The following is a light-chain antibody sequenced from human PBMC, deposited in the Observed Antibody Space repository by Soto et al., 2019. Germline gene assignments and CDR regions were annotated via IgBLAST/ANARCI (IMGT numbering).Light chain of an antibody. CDR2: QVT. V-gene: IGLV2-14*01. Sequence: QSALTQPASVSGSPGQSITISCTGTSSDIGGYYYVSWYQHHPGKAPKLSIYQVTNRPSRVSNRFSGSKSGNTASLTISGLQADDEADYYCTSYSSSDIFYVFGTGTKVTVL. CDR1: SSDIGGYYY. J-gene: IGLJ1*01. CDR3: TSYSSSDIFYV.